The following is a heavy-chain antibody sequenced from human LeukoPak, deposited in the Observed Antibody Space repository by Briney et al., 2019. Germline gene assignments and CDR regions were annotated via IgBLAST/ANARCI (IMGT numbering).Heavy chain of an antibody. CDR2: INPNSGGT. D-gene: IGHD1-26*01. CDR3: ARGGSGSWGPYYMDV. CDR1: GYTFTGYY. J-gene: IGHJ6*03. Sequence: ASVKVSCKASGYTFTGYYMHWVRQAPGQGLEWMGWINPNSGGTNYAQKFQGRVTMTRDTSISTAYMGLSRLRSDDTAVYYCARGGSGSWGPYYMDVWGKGTTVTVSS. V-gene: IGHV1-2*02.